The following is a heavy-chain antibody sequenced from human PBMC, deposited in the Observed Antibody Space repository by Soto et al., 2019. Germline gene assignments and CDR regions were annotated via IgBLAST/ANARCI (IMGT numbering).Heavy chain of an antibody. CDR2: ISYDGSNK. D-gene: IGHD3-10*01. J-gene: IGHJ4*02. V-gene: IGHV3-30-3*01. CDR3: ARIRYYYGSGGALDY. CDR1: GFTFSSYA. Sequence: GGSLRLSCAASGFTFSSYAMHWVRQAPGKGLEWVAVISYDGSNKYYADSVKGRSTISRDNSKNTLYLQMNSLRAEDTAVYYCARIRYYYGSGGALDYWGQGTLVTVSS.